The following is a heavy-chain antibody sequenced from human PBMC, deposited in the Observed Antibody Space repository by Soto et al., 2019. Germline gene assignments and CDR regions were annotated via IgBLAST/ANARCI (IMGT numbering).Heavy chain of an antibody. J-gene: IGHJ6*03. Sequence: PGGSLRHSCAASGFTFSHYWMSWVRQAPGKGLEWVANIKQDGSEKYYVDSVKGRFTISRDNAKNSLYLQMNSLRVEDTAVYYCARYKYDYYYMDVWGKGTTVTVSS. D-gene: IGHD1-1*01. V-gene: IGHV3-7*01. CDR3: ARYKYDYYYMDV. CDR2: IKQDGSEK. CDR1: GFTFSHYW.